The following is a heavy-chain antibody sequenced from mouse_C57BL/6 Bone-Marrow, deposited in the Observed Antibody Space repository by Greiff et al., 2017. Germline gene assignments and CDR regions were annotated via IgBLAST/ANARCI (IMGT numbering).Heavy chain of an antibody. CDR2: IHPNSGST. V-gene: IGHV1-64*01. CDR3: ARDGFYGSSFFDY. Sequence: QVQLQQPGAELVKPGASVKLSCKASGYTFTSYWMHWVKQRPGQGLEWIGMIHPNSGSTNYNEKFKSKATLTVDKSSSTAYMQLSSLTSDDSAVYYCARDGFYGSSFFDYWGQGTTLTVSS. J-gene: IGHJ2*01. CDR1: GYTFTSYW. D-gene: IGHD1-1*01.